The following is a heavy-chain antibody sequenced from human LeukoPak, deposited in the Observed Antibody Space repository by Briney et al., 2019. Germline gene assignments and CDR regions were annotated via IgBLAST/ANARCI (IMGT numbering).Heavy chain of an antibody. J-gene: IGHJ4*02. D-gene: IGHD3-22*01. CDR2: ISSSGSIT. CDR3: ARAPPLDYYDSSGPGNDY. V-gene: IGHV3-48*03. CDR1: GFTFSNYE. Sequence: PGGSLRLSCAASGFTFSNYEMHWVRQAPGMGLQWVSYISSSGSITYYADSMKGRFTISRDNAKNSLFLQMNSLRAEDTAVYYCARAPPLDYYDSSGPGNDYWGQGTLVTVSS.